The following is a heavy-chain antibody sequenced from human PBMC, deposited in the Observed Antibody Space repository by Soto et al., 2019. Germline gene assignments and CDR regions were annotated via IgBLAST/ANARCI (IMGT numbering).Heavy chain of an antibody. CDR1: GGTFSSYA. D-gene: IGHD1-26*01. V-gene: IGHV1-69*13. Sequence: SVKVSCKASGGTFSSYAISWVRQAPGQGLEWMGGIIPIFGTANYAQKFQGRVTITADESTSTAYMELSSLRSEDTAVYYCASAFRPLLPGTHGMDVWGQGTTVTVSS. CDR2: IIPIFGTA. J-gene: IGHJ6*02. CDR3: ASAFRPLLPGTHGMDV.